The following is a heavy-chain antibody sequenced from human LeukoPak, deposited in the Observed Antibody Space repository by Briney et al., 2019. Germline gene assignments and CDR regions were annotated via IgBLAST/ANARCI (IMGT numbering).Heavy chain of an antibody. D-gene: IGHD2-15*01. V-gene: IGHV1-24*01. CDR2: FDPEDGET. CDR3: ATPSTGYCSGGSCYSGAFDI. Sequence: GASVKVSCKVSGYTRTELSMHWVRQAPGKGLEWMGGFDPEDGETIYAQKFQGRVTMTEDTSTDTAYMELSSLRSEDTAVYYCATPSTGYCSGGSCYSGAFDIWGQGTMVTVSS. J-gene: IGHJ3*02. CDR1: GYTRTELS.